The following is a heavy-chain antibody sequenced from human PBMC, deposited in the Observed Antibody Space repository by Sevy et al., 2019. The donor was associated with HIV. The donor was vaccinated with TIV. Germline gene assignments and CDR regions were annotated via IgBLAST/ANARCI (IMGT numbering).Heavy chain of an antibody. Sequence: SETLSLTCPVSGYSISSGYYWGWIRQPPGKGLEWIGSIYHSGCTYYNPSLKSRVTISVDTSKNQFSLKLSSVTAAHTAVYYCARHYEWLSYFDYWGQGTLVTVSS. J-gene: IGHJ4*02. CDR2: IYHSGCT. V-gene: IGHV4-38-2*01. CDR1: GYSISSGYY. CDR3: ARHYEWLSYFDY. D-gene: IGHD3-3*01.